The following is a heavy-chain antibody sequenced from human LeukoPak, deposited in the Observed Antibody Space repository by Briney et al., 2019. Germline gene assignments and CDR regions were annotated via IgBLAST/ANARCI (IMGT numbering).Heavy chain of an antibody. Sequence: SVKVSCKAAGGTFSSYAISWVRQAPGQGLEWMGGIIPIFGTATYAQKFQGRVTITTDESTSTAYMELSSLRSEDTAVYYCARDSRGGGDAFDIWGQGTMVTVSS. CDR2: IIPIFGTA. V-gene: IGHV1-69*05. CDR3: ARDSRGGGDAFDI. J-gene: IGHJ3*02. D-gene: IGHD3-16*01. CDR1: GGTFSSYA.